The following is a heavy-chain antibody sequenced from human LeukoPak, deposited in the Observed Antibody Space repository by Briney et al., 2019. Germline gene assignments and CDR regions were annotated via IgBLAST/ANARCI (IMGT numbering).Heavy chain of an antibody. J-gene: IGHJ2*01. CDR3: ARVGRSSWYSLDWYFDL. Sequence: GGSLRLSCAASGFTVSSNYMSWVRQAPGKGPEWVSVIYSGGSTYYADSVKGRFTISRDSSKNTLYLQMNSLRAEDTAVYYCARVGRSSWYSLDWYFDLWGRGTLVTVSS. V-gene: IGHV3-66*01. D-gene: IGHD6-13*01. CDR2: IYSGGST. CDR1: GFTVSSNY.